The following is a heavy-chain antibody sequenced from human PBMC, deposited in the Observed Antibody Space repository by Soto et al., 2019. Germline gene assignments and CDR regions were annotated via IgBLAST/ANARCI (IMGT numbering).Heavy chain of an antibody. D-gene: IGHD2-21*02. Sequence: QVQLVQSGAEVKKPGSSVKVSCKASGGTFSSYAISWVRQAPGQGLEWMGGIIPIFGTANYAQKFQGRVTITAAESTSTAYMELSSLRSEDTAVYYCARAGLAYCGGDCYAPYYYYGMDVWGQGTTVTVSS. V-gene: IGHV1-69*01. CDR3: ARAGLAYCGGDCYAPYYYYGMDV. J-gene: IGHJ6*02. CDR2: IIPIFGTA. CDR1: GGTFSSYA.